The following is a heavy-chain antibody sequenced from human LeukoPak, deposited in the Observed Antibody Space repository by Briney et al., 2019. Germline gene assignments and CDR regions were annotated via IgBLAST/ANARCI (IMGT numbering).Heavy chain of an antibody. J-gene: IGHJ4*02. CDR1: GGSISPYY. D-gene: IGHD2-15*01. Sequence: SETLSLTCTVSGGSISPYYRSWIRQPPGKGLEWIGYIYYSGSTNYNPSLKRRVTISVDTSKNQFSLKLTSVTAADTAVYYCARRYCSGGSCYPDYWGQGTLVTVSS. CDR3: ARRYCSGGSCYPDY. V-gene: IGHV4-59*01. CDR2: IYYSGST.